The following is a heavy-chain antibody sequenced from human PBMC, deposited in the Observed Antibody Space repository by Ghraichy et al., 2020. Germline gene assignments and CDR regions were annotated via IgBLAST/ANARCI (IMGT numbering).Heavy chain of an antibody. J-gene: IGHJ4*02. D-gene: IGHD6-13*01. V-gene: IGHV3-43*02. CDR2: ISGDGGST. CDR1: GFTFDDYA. Sequence: GGSLRLSYAASGFTFDDYAMHWVRQAPGKGLEWVSLISGDGGSTYYADSVKGRFTISRDNSKNSLYLQMNSLRTEDTALYYCAAAAGYRFWGQGTLVTVSS. CDR3: AAAAGYRF.